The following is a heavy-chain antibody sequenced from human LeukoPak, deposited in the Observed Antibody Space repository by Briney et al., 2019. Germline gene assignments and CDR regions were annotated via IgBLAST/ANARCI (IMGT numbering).Heavy chain of an antibody. D-gene: IGHD1-20*01. Sequence: GGSLRLSCAASGFTFSSYSMNWVRQAPGKGLEWVSSISSSSSYIYYADSVKGRFTISRDNAKNSLCLQMNSLRAEDTAVYYCARDHSITNFDYWGQGTLVTVSS. CDR2: ISSSSSYI. V-gene: IGHV3-21*01. CDR3: ARDHSITNFDY. CDR1: GFTFSSYS. J-gene: IGHJ4*02.